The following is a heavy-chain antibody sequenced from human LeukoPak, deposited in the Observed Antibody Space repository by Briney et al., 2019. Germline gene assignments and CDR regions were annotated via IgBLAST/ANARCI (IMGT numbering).Heavy chain of an antibody. D-gene: IGHD1-14*01. CDR2: FNPKSGGA. Sequence: ASVKVSCKASGDMFTAYYVHRVRQAPGQGPEWMGWFNPKSGGALYAQKFQGRVAMTRDTSVNTAYMELSRLRSDDTAVYHCATSPETDRSRLYYYYYYGLDVWGQGTTVTVSS. CDR1: GDMFTAYY. CDR3: ATSPETDRSRLYYYYYYGLDV. V-gene: IGHV1-2*02. J-gene: IGHJ6*02.